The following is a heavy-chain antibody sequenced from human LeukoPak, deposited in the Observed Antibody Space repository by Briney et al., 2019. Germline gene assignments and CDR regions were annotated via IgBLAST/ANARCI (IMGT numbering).Heavy chain of an antibody. Sequence: ASVKVSCKASGYTFTGYYMHWVRQAPGQGLEWMGWINPNSGGTNCAQKFQGRVTMTRDTSISTAYMELSRLRSDDTAVYYCARDKGYCSSTSCLVLDYWGQGTLVTVSS. J-gene: IGHJ4*02. CDR1: GYTFTGYY. CDR3: ARDKGYCSSTSCLVLDY. CDR2: INPNSGGT. V-gene: IGHV1-2*02. D-gene: IGHD2-2*01.